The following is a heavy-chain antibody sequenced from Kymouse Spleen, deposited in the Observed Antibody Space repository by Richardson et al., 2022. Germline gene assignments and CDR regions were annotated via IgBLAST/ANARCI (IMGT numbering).Heavy chain of an antibody. D-gene: IGHD6-13*01. CDR1: GGSFSGYY. Sequence: QVQLQQWGAGLLKPSETLSLTCAVYGGSFSGYYWSWIRQPPGKGLEWIGEINHSGSTNYNPSLKSRVTISVDTSKNQFSLKLSSVTAADTAVYYCARGGEAAASYNWFDPWGQGTLVTVSS. V-gene: IGHV4-34*01. J-gene: IGHJ5*02. CDR2: INHSGST. CDR3: ARGGEAAASYNWFDP.